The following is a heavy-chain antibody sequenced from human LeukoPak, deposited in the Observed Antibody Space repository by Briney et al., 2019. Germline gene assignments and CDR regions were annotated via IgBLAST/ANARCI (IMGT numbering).Heavy chain of an antibody. D-gene: IGHD2-2*01. CDR2: MYHSGDT. CDR1: GGSISSYY. Sequence: SETLSLTCTVSGGSISSYYWSWIRQPPGKGLEWIGSMYHSGDTYSNPSLKSRVTISVDTSKNQLSLRLSSVTAADTAVYYCARSKAHLSTSWYGNWFDPWGQGTLVTVSS. V-gene: IGHV4-59*08. CDR3: ARSKAHLSTSWYGNWFDP. J-gene: IGHJ5*02.